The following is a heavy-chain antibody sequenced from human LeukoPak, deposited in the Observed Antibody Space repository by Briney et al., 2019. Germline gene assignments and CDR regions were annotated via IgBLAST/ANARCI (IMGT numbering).Heavy chain of an antibody. CDR1: GFTFSSYG. CDR2: ISYDGSNK. Sequence: GGSLRLSCATSGFTFSSYGMHWVRQAPGKGLEWVAVISYDGSNKYYADSVKGRFTISRDNSKNTLYLQMNSLRAEDTAVYYCAKDPVDTAMVYYFDYWGQGTLVTVSS. J-gene: IGHJ4*02. V-gene: IGHV3-30*18. D-gene: IGHD5-18*01. CDR3: AKDPVDTAMVYYFDY.